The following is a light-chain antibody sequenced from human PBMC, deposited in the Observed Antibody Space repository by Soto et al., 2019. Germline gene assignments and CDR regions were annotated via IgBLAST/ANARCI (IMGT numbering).Light chain of an antibody. CDR1: QSISSY. CDR2: EAS. V-gene: IGKV1-13*02. J-gene: IGKJ1*01. CDR3: QQFNSYPIT. Sequence: QMAPSPSSLAASAGDRVTITCRATQSISSYLNWYQQKPGKAPKLLIYEASSLESGVPSRFSGSGSGTEFTLTISGLQPDDFATYYCQQFNSYPITFGQGTKVDIK.